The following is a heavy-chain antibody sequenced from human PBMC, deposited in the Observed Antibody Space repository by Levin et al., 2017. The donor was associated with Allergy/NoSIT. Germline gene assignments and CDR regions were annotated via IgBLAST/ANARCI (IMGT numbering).Heavy chain of an antibody. J-gene: IGHJ3*02. CDR3: ARLSYSYGTMIVVDPPHAFDI. CDR1: GGSISSSSYY. CDR2: IYYSGST. D-gene: IGHD3-22*01. V-gene: IGHV4-39*01. Sequence: SETLSLTCTVSGGSISSSSYYWGWIRQPPGKGLEWIGSIYYSGSTYYNPSLRSRVTISVDTSKNQFSLKLSSVTAADTAVYYCARLSYSYGTMIVVDPPHAFDIWGQGTMVTVSS.